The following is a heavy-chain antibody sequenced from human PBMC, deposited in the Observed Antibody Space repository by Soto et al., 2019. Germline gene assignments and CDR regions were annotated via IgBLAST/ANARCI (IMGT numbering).Heavy chain of an antibody. D-gene: IGHD3-3*01. V-gene: IGHV4-4*07. CDR1: GDSISSTY. Sequence: PSETLSLTCTVSGDSISSTYWSWVRQPAGRGLEWIGRIYSSGSNNYNPSLESRVTMSEDTSKNQFSLTLRSVTAADTAVYFCARGYESGYTFGHDLWGQGTLVTVSS. CDR3: ARGYESGYTFGHDL. CDR2: IYSSGSN. J-gene: IGHJ5*02.